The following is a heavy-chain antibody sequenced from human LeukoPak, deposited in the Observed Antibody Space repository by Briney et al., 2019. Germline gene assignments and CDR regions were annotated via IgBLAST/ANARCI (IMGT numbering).Heavy chain of an antibody. CDR3: ARAYGSGSLDAFDI. D-gene: IGHD3-10*01. Sequence: SETLSLTCAVYGGSFSGYYWSWIRQPPGKGLEWIGEINHSGSTNYNPSLKSRVTISVDTSKNQFSLTLSSVTAADTAVYYCARAYGSGSLDAFDIWGQGTMVTVSS. V-gene: IGHV4-34*01. J-gene: IGHJ3*02. CDR2: INHSGST. CDR1: GGSFSGYY.